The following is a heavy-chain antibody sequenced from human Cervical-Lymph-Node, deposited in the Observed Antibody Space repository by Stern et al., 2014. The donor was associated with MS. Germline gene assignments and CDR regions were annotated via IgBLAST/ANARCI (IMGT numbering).Heavy chain of an antibody. D-gene: IGHD3-3*02. CDR1: GFTFSYYA. CDR2: ISYDGSKT. Sequence: QVQLVQSGGGVVPPGRSLRLSCAASGFTFSYYAIHWVRQAPGKGLERVAVISYDGSKTSYADSVKGRFTISRDDSKNTVYLQMNSLRPDDTGVYYCAKDLAGWGQGTLVTVAS. J-gene: IGHJ4*02. CDR3: AKDLAG. V-gene: IGHV3-30*18.